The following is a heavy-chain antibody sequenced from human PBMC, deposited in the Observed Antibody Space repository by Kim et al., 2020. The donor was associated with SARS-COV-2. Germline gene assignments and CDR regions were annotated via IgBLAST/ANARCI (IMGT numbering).Heavy chain of an antibody. J-gene: IGHJ6*03. CDR3: ARGGTTVTTKGHYYMDV. CDR1: GGSFSGYY. V-gene: IGHV4-34*01. Sequence: SETLSLTCAVYGGSFSGYYWSWIRQPPGKGLEWIGEINHSGSTNYNPSLKSRVTISVDTSKNQFSLKLSSVTAADTAVYYCARGGTTVTTKGHYYMDVWGKGTTVTVSS. D-gene: IGHD4-4*01. CDR2: INHSGST.